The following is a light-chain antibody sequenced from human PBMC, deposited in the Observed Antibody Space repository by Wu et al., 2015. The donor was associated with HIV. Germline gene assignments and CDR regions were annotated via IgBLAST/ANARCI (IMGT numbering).Light chain of an antibody. J-gene: IGKJ2*01. CDR1: QSISTA. Sequence: EIVLTQFPATLSLSPGERATLSCRASQSISTAYIAWYQQKPGQAPRLLIYDASNRATGIPARFSGSGSGTDFTLTISSLEPEDFAVYYCQQRRYWPLYTFGQGTKLE. CDR3: QQRRYWPLYT. CDR2: DAS. V-gene: IGKV3-11*01.